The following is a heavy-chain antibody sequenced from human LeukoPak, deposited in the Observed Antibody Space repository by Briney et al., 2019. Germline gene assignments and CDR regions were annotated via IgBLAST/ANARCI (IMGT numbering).Heavy chain of an antibody. V-gene: IGHV4-34*01. D-gene: IGHD3-10*01. J-gene: IGHJ4*02. CDR2: INHSGST. CDR3: ARGPTMVRLNY. Sequence: KPSETLSLTCAVYGGSFSGYYWSWIRQPPGKGLEWIGEINHSGSTNYNPSLKSRVTISVDTSKNQFSLKLSSVTAADTAVYYCARGPTMVRLNYWGPGTLVTVSS. CDR1: GGSFSGYY.